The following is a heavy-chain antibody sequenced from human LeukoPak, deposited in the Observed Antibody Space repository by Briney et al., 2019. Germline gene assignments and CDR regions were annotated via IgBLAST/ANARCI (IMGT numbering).Heavy chain of an antibody. J-gene: IGHJ3*02. V-gene: IGHV3-53*01. CDR3: ASPLMVRGTGPDDAFDI. CDR2: IYSGGST. CDR1: GFTVSSNY. Sequence: PGGSLRLSCAASGFTVSSNYMSWVRQAPGKGLEWVSVIYSGGSTYYADSVKGRFTISRDNSKNTLYLQMNSLRAEDTAVYYCASPLMVRGTGPDDAFDIWGQGTMVTVSS. D-gene: IGHD3-10*01.